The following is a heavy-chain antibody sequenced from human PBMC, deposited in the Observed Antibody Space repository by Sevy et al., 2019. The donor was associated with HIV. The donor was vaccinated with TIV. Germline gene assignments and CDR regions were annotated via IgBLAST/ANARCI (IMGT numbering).Heavy chain of an antibody. J-gene: IGHJ6*02. CDR1: GGSVSSGSYY. Sequence: SETLSLTCTVSGGSVSSGSYYWSWIRQPPGKGLEWIGYIYYTGSNNYNPSLKSRVTISVDTSKNQFSLKLSSVTAAHTAVYYCAGDVSYASSGYYYAPYGMDVWGQRTTVTVSS. D-gene: IGHD3-22*01. CDR3: AGDVSYASSGYYYAPYGMDV. V-gene: IGHV4-61*01. CDR2: IYYTGSN.